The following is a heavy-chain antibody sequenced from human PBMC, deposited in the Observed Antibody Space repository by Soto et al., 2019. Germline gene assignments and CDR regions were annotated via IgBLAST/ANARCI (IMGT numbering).Heavy chain of an antibody. CDR1: GFTFSSYA. CDR3: DNHLGIAVSGPQVGYLDY. J-gene: IGHJ4*02. D-gene: IGHD6-19*01. Sequence: GGSLRLSCAASGFTFSSYAMSWVRQAPGKGLEWVSAISGSGGSTYYADSVKGRFTISRDNSKNTLYLQMNSLRAEDTAVDYCDNHLGIAVSGPQVGYLDYWGQGARVTVSP. CDR2: ISGSGGST. V-gene: IGHV3-23*01.